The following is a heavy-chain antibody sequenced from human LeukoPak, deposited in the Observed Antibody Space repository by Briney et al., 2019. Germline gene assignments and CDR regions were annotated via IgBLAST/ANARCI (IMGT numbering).Heavy chain of an antibody. J-gene: IGHJ5*02. D-gene: IGHD6-13*01. V-gene: IGHV3-7*03. CDR2: INKDGGEK. CDR3: ARDKYSSSFFDP. CDR1: GFTFSSYC. Sequence: GGSLRLSCAASGFTFSSYCMSWVRQAPGKGLEWVANINKDGGEKYYVDSVKGRFTISRDNAKNSLYLQMNSLRADDTAVYYCARDKYSSSFFDPWGQGTLVTVSS.